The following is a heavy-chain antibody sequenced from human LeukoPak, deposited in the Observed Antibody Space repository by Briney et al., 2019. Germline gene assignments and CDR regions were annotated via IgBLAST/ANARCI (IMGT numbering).Heavy chain of an antibody. Sequence: SETLSLTCTVSGGSISSYYWSWIRQSPGKGLEWIGYIYYSGSTNYNPSLKSRVTISVDTSKNQFSLKLSSVTAADTAVYYCARHKPGSYAFDIWGQGTMVTVSS. D-gene: IGHD3-10*01. CDR3: ARHKPGSYAFDI. J-gene: IGHJ3*02. CDR1: GGSISSYY. CDR2: IYYSGST. V-gene: IGHV4-59*08.